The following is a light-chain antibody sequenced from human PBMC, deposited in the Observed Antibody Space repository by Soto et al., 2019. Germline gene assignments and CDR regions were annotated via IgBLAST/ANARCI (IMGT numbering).Light chain of an antibody. V-gene: IGLV2-11*01. CDR1: SSNVGGYNY. J-gene: IGLJ1*01. Sequence: QSVLTQPRSVSGSPGQSVTLSCTGTSSNVGGYNYVSWYQQHPGKAPKVMIYDVSKRPSGVPDRFSGSRSGNTASLTISGLQAEDEADYYCCAYAGRYTYVFGTGTKVTVL. CDR3: CAYAGRYTYV. CDR2: DVS.